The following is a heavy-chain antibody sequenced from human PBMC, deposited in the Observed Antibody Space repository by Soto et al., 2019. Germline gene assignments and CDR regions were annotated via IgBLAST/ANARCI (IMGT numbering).Heavy chain of an antibody. J-gene: IGHJ3*02. CDR1: GFTFSSYA. CDR3: ARERRSGYYDAFDI. V-gene: IGHV3-23*01. D-gene: IGHD3-22*01. CDR2: ISGSGGST. Sequence: QPGGSLRLSCAASGFTFSSYAMSWVRQAPGKGLEWVSAISGSGGSTYYADSVKGRFTISRDNAKNSLYLQMNSLRDEDTAVYYCARERRSGYYDAFDIWGQGTMVTVS.